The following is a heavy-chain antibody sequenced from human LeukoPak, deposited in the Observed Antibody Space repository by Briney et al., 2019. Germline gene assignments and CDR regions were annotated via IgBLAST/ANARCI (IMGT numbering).Heavy chain of an antibody. D-gene: IGHD6-19*01. CDR3: ARDRIAVSDPPNWFVP. V-gene: IGHV4-38-2*02. J-gene: IGHJ5*02. Sequence: SETLSLTCSVSGDSITGYYWGWIRQPPGKGLEWIGSIYHSGKTYYNPSLKSRVTISLDTSKNQFSLKLNSPTAADTAVYYCARDRIAVSDPPNWFVPWGQGTLVVVSS. CDR1: GDSITGYY. CDR2: IYHSGKT.